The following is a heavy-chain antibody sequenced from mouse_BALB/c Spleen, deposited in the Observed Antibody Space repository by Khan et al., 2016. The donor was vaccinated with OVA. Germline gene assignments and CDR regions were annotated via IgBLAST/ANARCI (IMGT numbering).Heavy chain of an antibody. V-gene: IGHV1-4*01. J-gene: IGHJ3*01. CDR3: ARDGAYYRNDGWFAY. D-gene: IGHD2-14*01. Sequence: QVQLKESGAELVRPWASVKMSCKASGYTFTSYSIHWIKQRPGQGLVWIGYIIPNSGYTNYNQKFKNKATLTADKSSTPFYMQLSILTSDDSAVYDCARDGAYYRNDGWFAYWGQGTLVTVSA. CDR1: GYTFTSYS. CDR2: IIPNSGYT.